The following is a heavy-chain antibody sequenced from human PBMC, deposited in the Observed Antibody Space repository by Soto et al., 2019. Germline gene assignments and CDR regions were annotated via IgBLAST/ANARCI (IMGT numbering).Heavy chain of an antibody. V-gene: IGHV3-23*01. J-gene: IGHJ4*02. Sequence: EVQLLESGGGLVQPGGSLRLSCAASGFTFSTYAMSWVRQAPGKGLEWVSAVSGSGSDSYYADSVKGRFTISRDNSKNTLHLQMNSLRAEDTAVYYCVKDATWIQPNFVSWGQGTLVVVSS. CDR2: VSGSGSDS. D-gene: IGHD5-18*01. CDR1: GFTFSTYA. CDR3: VKDATWIQPNFVS.